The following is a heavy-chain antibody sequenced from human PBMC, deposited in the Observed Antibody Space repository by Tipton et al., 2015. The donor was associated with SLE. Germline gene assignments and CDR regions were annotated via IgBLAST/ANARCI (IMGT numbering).Heavy chain of an antibody. CDR1: GGSISSSGYD. J-gene: IGHJ3*02. V-gene: IGHV4-39*07. D-gene: IGHD2-15*01. CDR2: FYHSGST. Sequence: GLVKPSETLSLTCTVSGGSISSSGYDWGWIRQPPGKGLEWIGSFYHSGSTYYNPSLKSRVTISVDTSKNQFSLNLSSVTAADTAQYCCARAEGSWDAFDIWGQGTMVTVSS. CDR3: ARAEGSWDAFDI.